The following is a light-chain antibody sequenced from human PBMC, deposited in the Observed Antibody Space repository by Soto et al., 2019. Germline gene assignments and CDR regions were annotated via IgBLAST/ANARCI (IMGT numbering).Light chain of an antibody. CDR2: DVS. CDR1: SSDVGSYNF. Sequence: QSALTQPRSVSGSPGQSVTISCTGTSSDVGSYNFVSWYQQHPGKAPKLMIYDVSKRPSGVPDRFSGSKSGNTASLTISGLQAEDEADYHCCSYAGSYTGVFGTGTKVTVL. CDR3: CSYAGSYTGV. V-gene: IGLV2-11*01. J-gene: IGLJ1*01.